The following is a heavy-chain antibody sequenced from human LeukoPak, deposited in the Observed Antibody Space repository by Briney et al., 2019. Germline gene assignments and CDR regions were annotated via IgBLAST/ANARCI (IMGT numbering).Heavy chain of an antibody. Sequence: SETLSLTCTVSGGSISSSSYYWGWIRQPPGKGLEWIGSIYYSGSAYYNPSLKSRVTFSIDTSKNQFSLWLDSVTAADTAVYYCASAPHVNYFDFWGQGALVTVSA. CDR1: GGSISSSSYY. J-gene: IGHJ4*02. V-gene: IGHV4-39*07. CDR3: ASAPHVNYFDF. D-gene: IGHD2/OR15-2a*01. CDR2: IYYSGSA.